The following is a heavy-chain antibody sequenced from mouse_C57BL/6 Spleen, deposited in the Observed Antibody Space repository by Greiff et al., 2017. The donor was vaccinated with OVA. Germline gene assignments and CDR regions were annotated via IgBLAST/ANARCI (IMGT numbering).Heavy chain of an antibody. D-gene: IGHD1-1*01. CDR1: GFTFSSYA. Sequence: DVQLQESGGGLVKPGGSLKLSCAASGFTFSSYAMSWVRQTPEKRLEWVATISDGGSYTYYPDNVKGRFTISRDNAKNNLYLQMSHLKSEDTAMYYCARDGSSYVGYAMDYWGQGTSVTVSS. CDR3: ARDGSSYVGYAMDY. V-gene: IGHV5-4*01. J-gene: IGHJ4*01. CDR2: ISDGGSYT.